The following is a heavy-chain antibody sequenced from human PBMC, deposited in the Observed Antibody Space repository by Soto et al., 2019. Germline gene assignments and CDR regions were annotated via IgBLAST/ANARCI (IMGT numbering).Heavy chain of an antibody. V-gene: IGHV3-21*01. D-gene: IGHD4-4*01. CDR1: GFTFCSYS. J-gene: IGHJ4*02. CDR3: AREGINNYNEYYFDS. Sequence: AGSLRIACAASGFTFCSYSMNGARQAPGKGLEWVSSISGSGNYTHYADFLRGRFTISRDNAKTSLYLQMNSLRAEDTAVYYCAREGINNYNEYYFDSWGQGTVVTVSS. CDR2: ISGSGNYT.